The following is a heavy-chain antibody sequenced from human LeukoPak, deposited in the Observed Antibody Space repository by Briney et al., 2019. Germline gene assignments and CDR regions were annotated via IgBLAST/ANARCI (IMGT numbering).Heavy chain of an antibody. CDR1: GYSFTSYW. Sequence: GESLKISCNGSGYSFTSYWIGWVRQMPGKGLEWMGIIYPGDSDTRYSPSFQGQVTISADKSISTAYLQWSSLKASDTAMYYCATDSSSTPDHFDYWGQGTLVTVSS. J-gene: IGHJ4*02. CDR3: ATDSSSTPDHFDY. D-gene: IGHD6-6*01. CDR2: IYPGDSDT. V-gene: IGHV5-51*01.